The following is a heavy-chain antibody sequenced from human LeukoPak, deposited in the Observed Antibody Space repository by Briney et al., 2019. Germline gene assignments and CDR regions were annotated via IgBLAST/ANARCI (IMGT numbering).Heavy chain of an antibody. D-gene: IGHD3-10*01. J-gene: IGHJ6*02. CDR1: GYSFTSYW. Sequence: GESLKISCKGSGYSFTSYWIGWVRQMPGKGLGWMGIIYPGDSDTRYSPSFQGQVTISADKSISTAYLQWSSLKASDTAMYYCARRSTMVRGVIIRGMDVWGQGTTVTVSS. CDR2: IYPGDSDT. V-gene: IGHV5-51*01. CDR3: ARRSTMVRGVIIRGMDV.